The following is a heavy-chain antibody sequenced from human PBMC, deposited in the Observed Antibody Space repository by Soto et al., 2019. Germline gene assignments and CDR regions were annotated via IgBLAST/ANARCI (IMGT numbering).Heavy chain of an antibody. Sequence: ASVKVSCTASGYTFNSYDMHWVRQAPGQGLEWMGIINPSGGSTSYAQKFQGRVTMTRDTSTSTVYMELSSLRSKDTAVYYCATMRNYEYDSSGYYQDYWXQGTLVTVSS. CDR1: GYTFNSYD. D-gene: IGHD3-22*01. CDR3: ATMRNYEYDSSGYYQDY. V-gene: IGHV1-46*02. J-gene: IGHJ4*02. CDR2: INPSGGST.